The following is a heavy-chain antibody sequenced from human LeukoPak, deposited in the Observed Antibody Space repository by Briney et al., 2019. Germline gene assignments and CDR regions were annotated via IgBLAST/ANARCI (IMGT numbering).Heavy chain of an antibody. J-gene: IGHJ4*02. CDR3: ARAQGAYDFWSGYIYYFDY. Sequence: PGGSLRLSCAASGFTFSDYYMSWLRQAPGKGLEWVSYISSSGSTIYYADSVKGRFTISRDNAKNSLYLQMNSLRAEDTAVYYCARAQGAYDFWSGYIYYFDYWGQGTLVTVSS. CDR1: GFTFSDYY. V-gene: IGHV3-11*01. D-gene: IGHD3-3*01. CDR2: ISSSGSTI.